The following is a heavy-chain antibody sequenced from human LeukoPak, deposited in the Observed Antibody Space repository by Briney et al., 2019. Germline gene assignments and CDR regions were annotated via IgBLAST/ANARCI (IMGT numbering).Heavy chain of an antibody. CDR1: GYTFTGYY. CDR2: INPNSGGT. CDR3: ARVVHYYDSSGYYSVDAFDI. Sequence: ASVKVSCKASGYTFTGYYMHWVRQAPGQGLEWMGWINPNSGGTNYAQKFQGRVTMTRDTSISTAYMELSRLRSDDTAVYYCARVVHYYDSSGYYSVDAFDIWGQGTMVTVSS. V-gene: IGHV1-2*02. J-gene: IGHJ3*02. D-gene: IGHD3-22*01.